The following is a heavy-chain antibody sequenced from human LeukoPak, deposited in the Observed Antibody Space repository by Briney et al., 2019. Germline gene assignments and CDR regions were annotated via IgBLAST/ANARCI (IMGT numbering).Heavy chain of an antibody. CDR2: MHHDGSA. D-gene: IGHD3-10*01. Sequence: SETLSLTCAVSGGSLTTRNFWSWVRQPPGKGLEWIAEMHHDGSANYNPSLKSRVSMSVDKSKNHFSLRLTSVTAADTAVYYCAREGLGETYFEYWGRGILVTVSS. V-gene: IGHV4-4*02. CDR3: AREGLGETYFEY. J-gene: IGHJ4*02. CDR1: GGSLTTRNF.